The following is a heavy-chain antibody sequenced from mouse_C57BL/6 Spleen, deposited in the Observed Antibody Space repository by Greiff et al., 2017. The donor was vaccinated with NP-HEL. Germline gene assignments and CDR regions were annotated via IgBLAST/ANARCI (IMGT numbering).Heavy chain of an antibody. J-gene: IGHJ4*01. CDR3: ARDYPYAMDY. CDR2: ISYDGSN. V-gene: IGHV3-6*01. CDR1: GYSITSGYY. Sequence: EVQLQESGPGLVKPSQSLSLTCSVTGYSITSGYYWNWIRQFPGNKLEWMGYISYDGSNNYNPSLKNRISITRDTSKNQFFLKLNSGTTEDTATYYCARDYPYAMDYWGQGTSVTVSS.